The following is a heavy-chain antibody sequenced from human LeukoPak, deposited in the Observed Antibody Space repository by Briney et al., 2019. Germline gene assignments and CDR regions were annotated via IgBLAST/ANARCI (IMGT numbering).Heavy chain of an antibody. CDR1: GFTVSSNY. Sequence: SGGSLRLSCAASGFTVSSNYMSWVRQAPGKGLEWVSVIYSGGSTYYADSVKGRFTISRDNSKNTLYLQMNSLRAEDTAVYYCARVLAAAGTAWFDPWGQGTLVTVSS. J-gene: IGHJ5*02. CDR2: IYSGGST. CDR3: ARVLAAAGTAWFDP. V-gene: IGHV3-53*01. D-gene: IGHD6-13*01.